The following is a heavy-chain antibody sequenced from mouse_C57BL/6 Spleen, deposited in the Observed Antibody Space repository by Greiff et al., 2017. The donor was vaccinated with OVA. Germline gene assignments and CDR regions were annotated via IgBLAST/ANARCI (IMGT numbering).Heavy chain of an antibody. J-gene: IGHJ3*01. D-gene: IGHD1-1*01. CDR2: INYDGSST. V-gene: IGHV5-16*01. CDR1: GFTFSDYY. CDR3: ARADYYGSVYWFAY. Sequence: EVQLVESEGSLVQPGSSMKLSCTASGFTFSDYYMAWVRQVPEKGLEWVANINYDGSSTYYLDSLKSRFIISRDNAKNILYLQMSSLKSEDTATYYCARADYYGSVYWFAYWGQGTLVTVSA.